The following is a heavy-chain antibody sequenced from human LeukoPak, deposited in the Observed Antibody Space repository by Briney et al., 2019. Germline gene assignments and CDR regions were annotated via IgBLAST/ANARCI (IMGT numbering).Heavy chain of an antibody. Sequence: ASVKVSCKASGYTFTGYYMHWVRQAPGQGLEWMGWISPNSGGTNYAQKFQGRVTMTRDTSSSTAYMELSRLRSDDTAVYYCARDLEDVAAALQSYYYMDVWGKGTTVTVSS. CDR3: ARDLEDVAAALQSYYYMDV. CDR2: ISPNSGGT. D-gene: IGHD6-13*01. J-gene: IGHJ6*03. CDR1: GYTFTGYY. V-gene: IGHV1-2*02.